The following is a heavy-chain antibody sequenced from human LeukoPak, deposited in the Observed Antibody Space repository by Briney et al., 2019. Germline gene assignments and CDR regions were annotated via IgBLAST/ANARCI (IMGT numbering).Heavy chain of an antibody. CDR1: GGSISNYY. CDR2: IYTTGST. Sequence: MSSETLSLTCTVSGGSISNYYWNWIRQPAGKGLEWIGRIYTTGSTNYNPSLKNRVTMSVDTSKTQFSLKLRSVTAADTAVYYCARGLYDYYFDYWGQGTLVTVSS. V-gene: IGHV4-4*07. J-gene: IGHJ4*02. D-gene: IGHD3-3*01. CDR3: ARGLYDYYFDY.